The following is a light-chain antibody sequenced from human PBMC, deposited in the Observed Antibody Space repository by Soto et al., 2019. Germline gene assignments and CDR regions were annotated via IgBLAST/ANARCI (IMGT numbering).Light chain of an antibody. CDR2: DTS. V-gene: IGKV3-15*01. Sequence: EIVLTQSPATLSVSPGERVTLSCRASQSVSIKLAWYQQKPGQAPRLLISDTSTRATGIPARFSGSGFATDFTLTISSLQSEDFAVYYCQQYNLRPPYTFGQGPKLDIK. CDR1: QSVSIK. CDR3: QQYNLRPPYT. J-gene: IGKJ2*01.